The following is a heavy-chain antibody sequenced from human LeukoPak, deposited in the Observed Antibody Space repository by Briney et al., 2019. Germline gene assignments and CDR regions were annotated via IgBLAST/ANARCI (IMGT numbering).Heavy chain of an antibody. V-gene: IGHV3-64D*09. CDR2: ISGNGGST. J-gene: IGHJ4*02. Sequence: GGSLRLSCSASGFTFSRYPMHWVRQAPGKGLEYVSAISGNGGSTYYADSVKGRFTTSRDNSKNTLYLQMSSLRTEDTAIYYCVKTQYDFWSGLDYWGQGTLVTVSS. CDR1: GFTFSRYP. CDR3: VKTQYDFWSGLDY. D-gene: IGHD3-3*01.